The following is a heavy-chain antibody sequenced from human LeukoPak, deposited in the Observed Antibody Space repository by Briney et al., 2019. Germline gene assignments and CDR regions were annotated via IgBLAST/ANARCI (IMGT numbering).Heavy chain of an antibody. CDR2: ISSSGSTI. J-gene: IGHJ4*02. Sequence: GGSLGLSCAASGFTFSDYYMSWIRQAPGKGLEWVSYISSSGSTIYYADSVKGRFTISRDNAKNSLYLQMNSLRAEDTAVYYCASEPYYVWGSYPDNSYYFDYWGQGTLVTVSS. CDR3: ASEPYYVWGSYPDNSYYFDY. CDR1: GFTFSDYY. D-gene: IGHD3-16*02. V-gene: IGHV3-11*01.